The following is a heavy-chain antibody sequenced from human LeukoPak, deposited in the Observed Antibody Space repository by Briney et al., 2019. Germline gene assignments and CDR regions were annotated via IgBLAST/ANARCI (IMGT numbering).Heavy chain of an antibody. CDR2: INSDGSYI. CDR1: GFTFSNYW. J-gene: IGHJ3*02. D-gene: IGHD6-19*01. Sequence: PGGPLRLSCAASGFTFSNYWMHWVRQAPGKGLVWVSRINSDGSYINYADSVKGRFTISRDNAKNTLYLQMNSLRAEDTAVYYCARGGSSGWFYIWGQGTMVTVSS. CDR3: ARGGSSGWFYI. V-gene: IGHV3-74*01.